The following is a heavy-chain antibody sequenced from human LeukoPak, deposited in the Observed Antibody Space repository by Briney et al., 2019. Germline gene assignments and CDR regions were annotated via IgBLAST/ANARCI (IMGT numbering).Heavy chain of an antibody. CDR2: ISTSGGST. D-gene: IGHD3-10*01. CDR1: GFTFSTYT. Sequence: GGSLRLACATSGFTFSTYTMIWVRQGPGKGLEWVSTISTSGGSTYYADSVKGRFTISRDNSKNTMYLQMNGLTAEDTAVYYCAKEDRPNYYGSAMGRGQGTLVTVSS. V-gene: IGHV3-23*01. J-gene: IGHJ4*02. CDR3: AKEDRPNYYGSAMG.